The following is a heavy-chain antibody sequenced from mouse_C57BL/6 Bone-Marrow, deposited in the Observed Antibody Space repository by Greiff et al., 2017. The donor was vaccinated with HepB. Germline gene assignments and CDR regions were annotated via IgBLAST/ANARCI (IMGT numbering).Heavy chain of an antibody. D-gene: IGHD4-1*01. Sequence: QVQLKESGPGLVQPSQRLSITCTVSGFSLTSYGVHWVRQSPGKGLEWLGVIWSGGSTDYNAAFISRLSISKDNSKSQVFFKMNSLQADDTAIYYCARANWDVWFAYWGQGTLVTVSA. J-gene: IGHJ3*01. CDR3: ARANWDVWFAY. CDR2: IWSGGST. CDR1: GFSLTSYG. V-gene: IGHV2-2*01.